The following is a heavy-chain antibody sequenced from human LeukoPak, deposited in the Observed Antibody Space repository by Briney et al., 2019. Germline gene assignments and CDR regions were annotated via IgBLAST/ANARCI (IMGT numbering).Heavy chain of an antibody. Sequence: SGGSLRLSCAASGFTVGSSYMGWVRQAPGKGPEWVSVIYSGGSTYYADSMKGRFTLSRDNSKNTLYLQMNSLTAEDTAVYYCARLSGSYYEADYWGQGTLVTDSS. CDR2: IYSGGST. CDR3: ARLSGSYYEADY. CDR1: GFTVGSSY. D-gene: IGHD1-26*01. J-gene: IGHJ4*02. V-gene: IGHV3-53*01.